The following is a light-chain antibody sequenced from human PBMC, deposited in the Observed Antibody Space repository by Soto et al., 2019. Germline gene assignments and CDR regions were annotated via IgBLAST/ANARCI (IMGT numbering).Light chain of an antibody. J-gene: IGKJ2*01. V-gene: IGKV1-12*01. CDR1: QAIDSW. Sequence: DIQMTQSPSSVSASVGDRVTITCRASQAIDSWLAWYQQKPGEAPKLLIFTGSLLHSGVPPRFSGSGSGTDFTLTMSGLQPEDFASYYCQQGHSTPYTFGQGTKVEIK. CDR2: TGS. CDR3: QQGHSTPYT.